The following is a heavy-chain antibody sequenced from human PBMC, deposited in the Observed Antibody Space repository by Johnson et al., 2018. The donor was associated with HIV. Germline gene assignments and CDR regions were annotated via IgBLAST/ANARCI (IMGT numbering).Heavy chain of an antibody. J-gene: IGHJ3*02. CDR3: ARGVRDSSGYPFAFDI. D-gene: IGHD3-22*01. Sequence: VQLVESGGGLVQPGGSLRLSCAASGFAFRSYWMHWVRQAPGKGLVWVSRINWNGGSTGYADSVKGRFTISRDNANNSLYLQMNSLRAEDTALYYCARGVRDSSGYPFAFDIWGQGTMVSVSS. CDR2: INWNGGST. V-gene: IGHV3-74*02. CDR1: GFAFRSYW.